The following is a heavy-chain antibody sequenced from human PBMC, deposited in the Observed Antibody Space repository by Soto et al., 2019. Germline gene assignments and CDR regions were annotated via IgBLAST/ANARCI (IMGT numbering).Heavy chain of an antibody. CDR2: ISYDGSNK. D-gene: IGHD6-13*01. CDR3: AKDLWAGSRSYATYDAFHI. J-gene: IGHJ3*02. CDR1: GFTFSSYG. V-gene: IGHV3-30*18. Sequence: QVQLVESGGGVVQPGRSLRLSCAASGFTFSSYGMHWVRQAPGKGLEWVAVISYDGSNKYYADSVKGRFTISRDNSKNTLYLQMNSLRAEDTAVYYCAKDLWAGSRSYATYDAFHIWGQGTMVTVSS.